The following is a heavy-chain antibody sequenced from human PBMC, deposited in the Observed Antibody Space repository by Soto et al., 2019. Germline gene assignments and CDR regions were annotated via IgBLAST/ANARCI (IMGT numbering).Heavy chain of an antibody. Sequence: PGGSLRLSCAASGFTFSSYWMTWVRQAPGKGLEWVANIKEDGNEKYYVDSVKGRFTISRDHPKNSLYLQMTSLRADDTAVYYCARGLDYGDSFDYWGQGTLVTVSS. J-gene: IGHJ4*02. D-gene: IGHD4-17*01. CDR1: GFTFSSYW. CDR2: IKEDGNEK. V-gene: IGHV3-7*01. CDR3: ARGLDYGDSFDY.